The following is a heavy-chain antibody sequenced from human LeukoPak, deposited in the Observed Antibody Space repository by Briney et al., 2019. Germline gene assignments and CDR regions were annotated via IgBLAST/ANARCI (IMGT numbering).Heavy chain of an antibody. CDR1: GFTFSDYY. CDR2: ISSSGSTI. V-gene: IGHV3-11*01. D-gene: IGHD3-10*01. CDR3: AKYRAYYYGSGSYPDY. J-gene: IGHJ4*02. Sequence: GGSLRLSCAASGFTFSDYYMSWIRQAPGKGLEWVSYISSSGSTIYYADSVKGRFTISRDNSKNTLYLQMNSLRAEDTAVYYCAKYRAYYYGSGSYPDYWGQGTLVTVSS.